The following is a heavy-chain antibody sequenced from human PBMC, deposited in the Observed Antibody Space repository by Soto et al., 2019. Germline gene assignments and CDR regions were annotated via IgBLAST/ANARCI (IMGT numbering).Heavy chain of an antibody. CDR3: VVVDVYGAPGPQDV. Sequence: QVQLVQSGAEVKNPGASVKVSCKTSGYVFTSYGIGWARQAPGQGLEWMGWINTYNGNTNYAQKLRGRVTLTTDTATRAAYMGLRSLRSNDTATYYFVVVDVYGAPGPQDVWGQGTPVNVSS. CDR1: GYVFTSYG. D-gene: IGHD2-8*02. J-gene: IGHJ6*02. CDR2: INTYNGNT. V-gene: IGHV1-18*01.